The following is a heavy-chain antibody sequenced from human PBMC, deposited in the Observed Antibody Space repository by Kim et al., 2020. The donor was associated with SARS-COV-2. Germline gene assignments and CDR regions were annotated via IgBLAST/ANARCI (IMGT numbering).Heavy chain of an antibody. CDR3: ARVSQVWELHPFDP. J-gene: IGHJ5*02. Sequence: GGSLRLSCAASGFTFSDYYMSWIRQAPGKGLEWVSYISSSSSYTNYADSVKGRFTISRDNSKNSLYLQMNSLRAEDTAVYYCARVSQVWELHPFDPWGQGTLVTVSS. CDR1: GFTFSDYY. CDR2: ISSSSSYT. V-gene: IGHV3-11*06. D-gene: IGHD1-26*01.